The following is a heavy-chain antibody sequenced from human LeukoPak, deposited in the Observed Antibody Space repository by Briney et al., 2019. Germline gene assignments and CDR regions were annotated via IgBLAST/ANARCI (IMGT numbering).Heavy chain of an antibody. CDR2: IYYSGST. J-gene: IGHJ5*02. D-gene: IGHD2-2*01. CDR1: GGSISSSSYY. CDR3: ARRDRYCSSTSCYGHRFDP. Sequence: SETLSLTCTVSGGSISSSSYYWGWIRQPPGKGLEWIGSIYYSGSTYYNPSLKSRLTMSVDTSKNQFSLKLSSVTAADTAVYYCARRDRYCSSTSCYGHRFDPWGQGTLVTVSS. V-gene: IGHV4-39*01.